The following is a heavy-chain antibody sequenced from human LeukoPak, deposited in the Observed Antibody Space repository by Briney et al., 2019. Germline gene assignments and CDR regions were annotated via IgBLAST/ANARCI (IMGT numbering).Heavy chain of an antibody. D-gene: IGHD3-3*01. V-gene: IGHV1-2*02. CDR3: ARDRTFTIFGVVTPDY. Sequence: ASVRVSCEASGYTFTGYYIHWVRLAPGQGLEWMGWINPNSGGTNYAQKFQGRVTTTRDTSISTAYMELRSLRSDDTAVYYCARDRTFTIFGVVTPDYWGQGTLVTVSS. CDR1: GYTFTGYY. J-gene: IGHJ4*02. CDR2: INPNSGGT.